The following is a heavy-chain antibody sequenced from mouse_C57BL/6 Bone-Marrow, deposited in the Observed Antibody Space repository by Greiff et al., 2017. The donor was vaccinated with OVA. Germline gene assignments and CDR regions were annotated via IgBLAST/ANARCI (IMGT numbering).Heavy chain of an antibody. J-gene: IGHJ1*03. CDR1: GFSLTSYG. Sequence: QVHVKQSGPGLVQPSQSLSITCTVSGFSLTSYGVHWVRQPPGKGLEWLGVIWSGGSTDYNAAFISRLSISKDNSKSQVFFKMNSLQADDTAIYYCAKPTVVADRDPYWYFDVWGTGTTVTVSS. CDR2: IWSGGST. D-gene: IGHD1-1*01. V-gene: IGHV2-4*01. CDR3: AKPTVVADRDPYWYFDV.